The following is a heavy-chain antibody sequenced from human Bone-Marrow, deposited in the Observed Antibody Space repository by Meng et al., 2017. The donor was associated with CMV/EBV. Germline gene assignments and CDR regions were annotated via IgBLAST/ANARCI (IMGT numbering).Heavy chain of an antibody. J-gene: IGHJ5*02. D-gene: IGHD4/OR15-4a*01. Sequence: SQTLSLTCVISGDSVSSNSAAWNWIRQSPSRGLEWLGRTYYRSQWGSDYGVSVRGRITITSDTSRNQFSLHLNFVTAEDTAVYYCARALGAGKGWFDPWGQGTLVT. CDR3: ARALGAGKGWFDP. CDR1: GDSVSSNSAA. V-gene: IGHV6-1*01. CDR2: TYYRSQWGS.